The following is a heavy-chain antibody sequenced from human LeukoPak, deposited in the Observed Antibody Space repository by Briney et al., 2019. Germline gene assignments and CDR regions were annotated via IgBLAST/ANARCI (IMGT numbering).Heavy chain of an antibody. D-gene: IGHD3-3*01. V-gene: IGHV4-4*02. CDR1: GGSISSSNW. Sequence: KSSGTLSLTCAVSGGSISSSNWWSWVRQPPGKGLEWIGEIYHSGSTNYNPSLKSRVTISVDKSKSQFSLKLGSVTAADTAVYYCARGIFGVFTTAGDYFDYWGQGTLVTVFS. J-gene: IGHJ4*02. CDR3: ARGIFGVFTTAGDYFDY. CDR2: IYHSGST.